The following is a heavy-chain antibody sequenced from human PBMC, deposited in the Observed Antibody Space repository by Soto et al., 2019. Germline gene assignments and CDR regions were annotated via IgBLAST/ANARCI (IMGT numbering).Heavy chain of an antibody. CDR2: IYHSGST. Sequence: SETLSLTCAVSGGSISSSNWWSWVRQPPGKGLEWIGEIYHSGSTNYNPSLKSRVTISVDKSKNQFSLKLSSVTAADTAVYYCARDLPDPCSTSCYTADYYYYYGMDVWGQGTTVTVSS. V-gene: IGHV4-4*02. CDR3: ARDLPDPCSTSCYTADYYYYYGMDV. CDR1: GGSISSSNW. D-gene: IGHD2-2*02. J-gene: IGHJ6*02.